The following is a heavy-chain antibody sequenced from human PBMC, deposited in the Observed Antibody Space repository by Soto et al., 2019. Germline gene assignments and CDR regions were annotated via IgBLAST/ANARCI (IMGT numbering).Heavy chain of an antibody. D-gene: IGHD1-20*01. CDR2: TYYRSKWYN. V-gene: IGHV6-1*01. CDR1: GDSVSSNSAA. J-gene: IGHJ6*02. Sequence: SQTLSLTCAISGDSVSSNSAAWNWIRQSPSRGLEWLGRTYYRSKWYNDYAVSVKSRITINPDTSKNQFSLQLNSVTPEDTAVYYCARVPGMPGTFKPDYYGMDVWGQGTTVTVSS. CDR3: ARVPGMPGTFKPDYYGMDV.